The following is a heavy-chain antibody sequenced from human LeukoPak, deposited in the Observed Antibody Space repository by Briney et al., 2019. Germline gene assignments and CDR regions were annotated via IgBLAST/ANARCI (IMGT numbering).Heavy chain of an antibody. Sequence: GGSLRLSCAASGFTFSDYYMNWIRQAPGKGLEWVSYITSSGSTISYADSVKGRFTISRDNAKNSLYLQMNSLRAEDTAVYYCARELNWNLDYWGQGTLVTVSS. CDR1: GFTFSDYY. D-gene: IGHD1-1*01. CDR3: ARELNWNLDY. V-gene: IGHV3-11*04. J-gene: IGHJ4*02. CDR2: ITSSGSTI.